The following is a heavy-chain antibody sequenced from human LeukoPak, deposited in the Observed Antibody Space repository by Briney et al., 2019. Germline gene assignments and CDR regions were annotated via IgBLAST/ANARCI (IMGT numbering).Heavy chain of an antibody. J-gene: IGHJ4*02. CDR2: IYHSGST. CDR1: GYSISSGCY. D-gene: IGHD3-3*01. CDR3: ARHSTFFGVVIMKGRVRGPFDY. Sequence: SETLSLTCTVSGYSISSGCYWGWTRQPPGEGLGGIGNIYHSGSTSYNLSLKSRVTISVDTSKNQFSLKLSSVTAADTAVYYCARHSTFFGVVIMKGRVRGPFDYWGQGTLVTVSS. V-gene: IGHV4-38-2*02.